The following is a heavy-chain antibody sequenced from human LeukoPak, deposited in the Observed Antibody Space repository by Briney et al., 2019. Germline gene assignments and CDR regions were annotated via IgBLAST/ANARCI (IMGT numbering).Heavy chain of an antibody. Sequence: ASVKVSCKASGYTLTNNNMHWVRQAPGQGLEWMEIINPSSGSTSYAQKFQGRVTMTRDTSTSTVYMELSSLRSEDTAVYFCARDSSITMVRGVLKYWGQGTLVTVSS. CDR1: GYTLTNNN. CDR2: INPSSGST. V-gene: IGHV1-46*01. D-gene: IGHD3-10*01. CDR3: ARDSSITMVRGVLKY. J-gene: IGHJ4*02.